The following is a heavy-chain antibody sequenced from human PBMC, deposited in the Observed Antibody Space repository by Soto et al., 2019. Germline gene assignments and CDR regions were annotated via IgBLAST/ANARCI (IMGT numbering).Heavy chain of an antibody. Sequence: PGGSLRLSCAASGVTFSSYGMHWVRQAPGKGLEWVAVISYDGSNKYYADSVKGRFTISRDNSKNTLYLQMNSLRAEDTAVYYCAKLYDSSGYPLDYWGQGTLVTVSS. V-gene: IGHV3-30*18. CDR3: AKLYDSSGYPLDY. CDR1: GVTFSSYG. D-gene: IGHD3-22*01. CDR2: ISYDGSNK. J-gene: IGHJ4*02.